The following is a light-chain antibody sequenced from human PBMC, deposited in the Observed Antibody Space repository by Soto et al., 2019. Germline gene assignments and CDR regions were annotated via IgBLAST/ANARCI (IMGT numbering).Light chain of an antibody. Sequence: QSVLTQPASVSGSPGQSITISCTGTSSDVGGYNYVSWYLQHPGKAPKLMIYDVSNRPSGVSNRFSGSKSGNTASLTISGLQAEDEADYYCSSYTSSSTLDVVFGGGTKLTFL. J-gene: IGLJ2*01. CDR2: DVS. CDR3: SSYTSSSTLDVV. V-gene: IGLV2-14*01. CDR1: SSDVGGYNY.